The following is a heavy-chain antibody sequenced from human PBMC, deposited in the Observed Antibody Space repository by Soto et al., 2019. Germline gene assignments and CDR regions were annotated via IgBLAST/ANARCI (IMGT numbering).Heavy chain of an antibody. Sequence: QVQLQESGPGLVKPSQTLSLTCTVSGGSISSGDYYWSWIRQPPGKGLDWIGYIYYSGSTYYNPSFKSRVTISVDTSKNQFSLKLSSVTAADTAVYYCAREGVTMVRGDSNWFDPWGQGTLVTVSS. CDR2: IYYSGST. D-gene: IGHD3-10*01. CDR3: AREGVTMVRGDSNWFDP. J-gene: IGHJ5*02. CDR1: GGSISSGDYY. V-gene: IGHV4-30-4*01.